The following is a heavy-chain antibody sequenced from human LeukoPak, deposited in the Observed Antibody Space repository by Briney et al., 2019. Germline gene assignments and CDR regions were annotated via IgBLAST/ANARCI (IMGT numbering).Heavy chain of an antibody. D-gene: IGHD1-26*01. Sequence: GGSLRLSCVASGFTFSSHGMHWVRQAPGKGLEWVAFIWYDGSRKYYADSVKGRFTISRDDSKNTLYLQMNSLRAEDTAVYYCARLSGSFLDYWGQGTLVTVSS. V-gene: IGHV3-33*01. CDR1: GFTFSSHG. CDR3: ARLSGSFLDY. CDR2: IWYDGSRK. J-gene: IGHJ4*02.